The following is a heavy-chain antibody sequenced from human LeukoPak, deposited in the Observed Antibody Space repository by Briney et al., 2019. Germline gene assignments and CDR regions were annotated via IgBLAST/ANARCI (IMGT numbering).Heavy chain of an antibody. CDR3: ARVVATGTTSPFDY. Sequence: ASVKVSCKASGYTFTGYYINWVRQAPGQGLEWMGWINPNSGGTNYAQKFQGRVTMTRDTSISTAYMELSRLRSDDTAVYYCARVVATGTTSPFDYWGQGTLVTVSS. CDR1: GYTFTGYY. CDR2: INPNSGGT. V-gene: IGHV1-2*02. J-gene: IGHJ4*02. D-gene: IGHD1-1*01.